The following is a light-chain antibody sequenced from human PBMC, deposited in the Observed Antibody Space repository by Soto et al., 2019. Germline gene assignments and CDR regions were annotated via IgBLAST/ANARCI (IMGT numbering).Light chain of an antibody. Sequence: EIVMTKSPATLSVSPGERATLSCRASQSVTSNLAWYQQKPGQPPRRLIYGASTLATGIPARFSGSGSGTEFTLTIRSLQSEDFAVYYCQQYNNWPLTFGGGTKVEIK. V-gene: IGKV3-15*01. J-gene: IGKJ4*01. CDR1: QSVTSN. CDR3: QQYNNWPLT. CDR2: GAS.